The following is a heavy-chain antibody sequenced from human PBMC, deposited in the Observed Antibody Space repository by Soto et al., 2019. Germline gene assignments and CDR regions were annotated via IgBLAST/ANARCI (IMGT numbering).Heavy chain of an antibody. CDR2: ISGSGGST. J-gene: IGHJ6*03. CDR1: GLTFSSFS. V-gene: IGHV3-23*01. Sequence: AGSLRLSCAASGLTFSSFSMSWDRPAPGKGMGWDSAISGSGGSTYYADSVKGRFTISRDKSKNTLYLQMNSLRAEDTAVYYCAKSSRTIFGVTFYYYYYYMDVWGKGTTVTVSS. D-gene: IGHD3-3*01. CDR3: AKSSRTIFGVTFYYYYYYMDV.